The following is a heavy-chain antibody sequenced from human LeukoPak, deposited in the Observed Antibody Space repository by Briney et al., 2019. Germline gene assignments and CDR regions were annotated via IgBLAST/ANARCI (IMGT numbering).Heavy chain of an antibody. CDR1: GYTLTEIS. Sequence: ASVKVSCKVSGYTLTEISMHWVRQAPGKGLEWMGGFDPEDGETIYAQKFQGRVTMTEDTSTDTAYMELSSLRSEDTAVYYCATGHLYSSSWHDYWGQGTLVTVSS. J-gene: IGHJ4*02. CDR3: ATGHLYSSSWHDY. V-gene: IGHV1-24*01. D-gene: IGHD6-13*01. CDR2: FDPEDGET.